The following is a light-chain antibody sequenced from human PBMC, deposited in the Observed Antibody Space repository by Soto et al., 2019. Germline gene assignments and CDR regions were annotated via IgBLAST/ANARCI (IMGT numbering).Light chain of an antibody. Sequence: DIQMTQSPSSLSASVGDRVTITCRASQSISSYLNWYQQKPGKAPKLLIYAASSLQSGVPSRFSGSGSGTDFTLTISSLQPEDCATYYGQQSYSTPPLTFGGGTKVEIK. CDR2: AAS. J-gene: IGKJ4*02. CDR1: QSISSY. V-gene: IGKV1-39*01. CDR3: QQSYSTPPLT.